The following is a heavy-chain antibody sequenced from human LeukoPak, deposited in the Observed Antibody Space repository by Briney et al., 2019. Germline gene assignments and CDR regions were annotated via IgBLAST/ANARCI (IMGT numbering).Heavy chain of an antibody. D-gene: IGHD3-16*01. CDR1: GYIFTGYY. V-gene: IGHV1-2*02. J-gene: IGHJ4*02. CDR2: INPNGGAT. Sequence: GASVKVSCKASGYIFTGYYLFWARQAPGQGLEWMGWINPNGGATRYAQKFQGRVTLTRDTSIRTTYMELSSLTSDDTAVYYCARDERYSDADHHYPDLGYWGQGTLVTVSS. CDR3: ARDERYSDADHHYPDLGY.